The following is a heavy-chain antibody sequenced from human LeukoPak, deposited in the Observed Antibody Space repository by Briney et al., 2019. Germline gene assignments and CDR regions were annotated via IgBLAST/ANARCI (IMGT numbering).Heavy chain of an antibody. V-gene: IGHV4-59*01. D-gene: IGHD3-3*01. CDR1: GGSISSYY. Sequence: SETLSLTCTVSGGSISSYYWSWIRQPPGKGLEWIGYIYYSGSTNYNPSLKSRVTISVDTSKNQFSLKLSSVTAADTAVYYCARVRDDFWSGPSAYFDYWDQGTLVTVSS. CDR3: ARVRDDFWSGPSAYFDY. J-gene: IGHJ4*02. CDR2: IYYSGST.